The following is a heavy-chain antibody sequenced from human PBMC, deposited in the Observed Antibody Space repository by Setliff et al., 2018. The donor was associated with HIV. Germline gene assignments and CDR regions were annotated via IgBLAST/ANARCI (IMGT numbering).Heavy chain of an antibody. D-gene: IGHD3-22*01. Sequence: ASVKVSCKASGYTFTDYYMHWVRQAPGQGLEWMGWINPNSGGTNFAQKFQGWVTMTRDTSISTAYMELSRLRSEDTAVYYCARDYYGSSGYPIATYYFDYWGQGTLVTVSS. V-gene: IGHV1-2*04. CDR3: ARDYYGSSGYPIATYYFDY. J-gene: IGHJ4*02. CDR2: INPNSGGT. CDR1: GYTFTDYY.